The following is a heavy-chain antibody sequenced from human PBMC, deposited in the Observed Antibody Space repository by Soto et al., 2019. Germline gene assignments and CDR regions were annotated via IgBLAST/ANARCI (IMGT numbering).Heavy chain of an antibody. J-gene: IGHJ4*02. CDR2: IHYSGDS. Sequence: SETLSLTCTVVGDSVSSNNYYWSWIRQRPGKGLEWIGYIHYSGDSYDNPSLTSRITMSMDVSKNQFSLNLRSVTAADTAIYYCARDVNDSSGSQGFDYWGQGTLVTVSS. CDR1: GDSVSSNNYY. D-gene: IGHD3-22*01. V-gene: IGHV4-31*03. CDR3: ARDVNDSSGSQGFDY.